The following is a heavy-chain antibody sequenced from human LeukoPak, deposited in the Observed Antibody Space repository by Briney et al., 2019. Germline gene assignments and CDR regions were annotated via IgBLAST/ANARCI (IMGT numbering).Heavy chain of an antibody. D-gene: IGHD4-17*01. V-gene: IGHV3-49*04. CDR3: TRSPGDGDYEVGY. J-gene: IGHJ4*02. CDR2: IRSKAYGGTT. Sequence: GGSLRLSCTASGFTFGDYAMSWVRQAPGKGLEWVGFIRSKAYGGTTEYAASVKGRFTISRDDSKSIAYLQMNSLKTEDTAVYYCTRSPGDGDYEVGYWGQGTLVTVSS. CDR1: GFTFGDYA.